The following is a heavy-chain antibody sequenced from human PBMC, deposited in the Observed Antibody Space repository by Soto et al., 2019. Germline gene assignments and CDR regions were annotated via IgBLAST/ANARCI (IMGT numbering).Heavy chain of an antibody. CDR1: GYPISNVYY. CDR2: VHHTGSP. CDR3: ARYSDASGFAAFDI. J-gene: IGHJ3*02. V-gene: IGHV4-38-2*01. Sequence: ETLSLTCAVSGYPISNVYYWGWIWQPPGKGLEWIGSVHHTGSPYYNPSLKSRVTISLDTSKNQFSLKLSSVTASDTAVYYCARYSDASGFAAFDIWGQGTMVTVSS. D-gene: IGHD3-22*01.